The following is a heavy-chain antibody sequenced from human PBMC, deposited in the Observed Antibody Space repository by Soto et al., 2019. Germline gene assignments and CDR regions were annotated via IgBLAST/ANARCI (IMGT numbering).Heavy chain of an antibody. Sequence: RASVKVSCKASGYTFTGYYMHWVRQAPGQGLEWMGWINPNSGGTNYAQKFQGRVTMTRDTSISTAYMELSRLRSDDTAVYYCARVETYFRNPDKKHTYDSSGYYFSLFFDYWGQGTLVTVSS. CDR2: INPNSGGT. J-gene: IGHJ4*02. CDR3: ARVETYFRNPDKKHTYDSSGYYFSLFFDY. CDR1: GYTFTGYY. D-gene: IGHD3-22*01. V-gene: IGHV1-2*02.